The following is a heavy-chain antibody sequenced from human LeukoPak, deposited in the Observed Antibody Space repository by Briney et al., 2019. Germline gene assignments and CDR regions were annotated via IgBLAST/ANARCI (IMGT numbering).Heavy chain of an antibody. D-gene: IGHD5-18*01. Sequence: RSLSLTCAASALTFSSFGMDCISQAPGTVLTWVAGIWYDGSNKYYADSVKGRFTISRDNSKNTLYLQMNSLRAEDTAVYYCARDEWDTAMVTWGRVDYWGQGTLVTVSS. J-gene: IGHJ4*02. V-gene: IGHV3-33*01. CDR1: ALTFSSFG. CDR3: ARDEWDTAMVTWGRVDY. CDR2: IWYDGSNK.